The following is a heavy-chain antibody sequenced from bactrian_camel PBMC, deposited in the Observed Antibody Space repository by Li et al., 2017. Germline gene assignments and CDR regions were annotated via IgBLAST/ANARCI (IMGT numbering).Heavy chain of an antibody. J-gene: IGHJ4*01. CDR3: AVIVVVAGKTTHEYNY. CDR2: ISRYGSS. Sequence: HVQLVESGGGSVRTGGSLRLSCAASGHTDSINCMAWFRQGPGKEREGVAAISRYGSSWYADTVRGRFTISQDNAKNTVYLQMNSLESEDTALYYCAVIVVVAGKTTHEYNYWGQGTQVTVS. D-gene: IGHD2*01. CDR1: GHTDSINC. V-gene: IGHV3S53*01.